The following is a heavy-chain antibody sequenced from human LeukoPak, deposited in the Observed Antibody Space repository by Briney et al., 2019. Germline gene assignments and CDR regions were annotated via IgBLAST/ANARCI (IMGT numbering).Heavy chain of an antibody. D-gene: IGHD1-26*01. V-gene: IGHV4-59*08. Sequence: SETLSLTCSVSGGSINSYYWTWIRQSPGKGLEWIGHIYYSRSTKYNPSLMSRVTMSADTSKNQFSLRLTSVTAADTAVYYCARYSGSPTWYLDFWGQGALVTVSS. CDR3: ARYSGSPTWYLDF. CDR2: IYYSRST. CDR1: GGSINSYY. J-gene: IGHJ4*02.